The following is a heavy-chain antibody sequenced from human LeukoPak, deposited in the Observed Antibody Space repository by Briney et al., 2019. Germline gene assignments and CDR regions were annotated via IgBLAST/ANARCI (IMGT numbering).Heavy chain of an antibody. CDR1: GYTFTNYD. Sequence: ASVKVSCKASGYTFTNYDINWVRQATGQGLEWMGYMKPNSGNTGYAQKFQGRVTMTRDTSISTAYMELSSLTSEDTAVYYCARGQSSGWYKNFDYWGQGTLVTVSS. CDR3: ARGQSSGWYKNFDY. CDR2: MKPNSGNT. J-gene: IGHJ4*02. D-gene: IGHD6-19*01. V-gene: IGHV1-8*01.